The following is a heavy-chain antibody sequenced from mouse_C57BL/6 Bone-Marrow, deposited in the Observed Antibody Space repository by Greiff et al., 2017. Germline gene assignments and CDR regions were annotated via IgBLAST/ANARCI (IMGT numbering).Heavy chain of an antibody. D-gene: IGHD1-1*01. V-gene: IGHV3-6*01. CDR2: ISYDGSN. Sequence: DVQLQESGPGLVKPSQSLSLTCSVTGFSITSGYFWNWIRQSPGNQLEWMSYISYDGSNNYNPSLKNRISITRDTSKNQFFLKLNSVTTKDTATYYCARRGNYYGSERDFDYWGQGTTLTVSS. J-gene: IGHJ2*01. CDR1: GFSITSGYF. CDR3: ARRGNYYGSERDFDY.